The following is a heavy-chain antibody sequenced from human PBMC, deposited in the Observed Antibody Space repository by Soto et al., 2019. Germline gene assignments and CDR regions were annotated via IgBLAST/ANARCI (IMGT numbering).Heavy chain of an antibody. CDR3: FVVPDAQGPV. CDR1: GFTFSNAW. J-gene: IGHJ4*02. V-gene: IGHV3-15*01. CDR2: IKTKSDAEAT. Sequence: EVQLVESGGGLVKPGGSLRLSCAASGFTFSNAWMTWVRQAPGKGLEWVGRIKTKSDAEATDYAAPVKGRFTISRDDSRNTLYLQMNSLNTEDTAVYYCFVVPDAQGPVGGQGTLVTVSS. D-gene: IGHD2-2*01.